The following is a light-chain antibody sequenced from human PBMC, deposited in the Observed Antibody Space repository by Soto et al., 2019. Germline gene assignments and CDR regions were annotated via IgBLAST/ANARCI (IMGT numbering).Light chain of an antibody. V-gene: IGKV3-15*01. J-gene: IGKJ1*01. CDR2: GAA. CDR3: QQYKYWLQP. CDR1: HTIXNN. Sequence: VLTQSTAAVSVSTGDRATLSCRARHTIXNNVAWYQLKDGQVPRLLXDGAATMAADVPARFSGGGSATEFPLTISSLQSEDLAEYHCQQYKYWLQPFGQVSKVAIK.